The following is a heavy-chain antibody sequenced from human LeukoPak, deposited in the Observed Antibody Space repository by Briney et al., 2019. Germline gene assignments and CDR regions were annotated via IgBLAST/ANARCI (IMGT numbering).Heavy chain of an antibody. V-gene: IGHV3-30*18. CDR3: AKAGHCGGDCYSIMDY. D-gene: IGHD2-21*02. Sequence: VQPGRSLRLSCAASGFTFSSYGMHWVRQAPGKGLEWVAVLSYDGRTKYYADSVNGRFSISRDNSKNTLYLQMNSLRAEDTAVYYCAKAGHCGGDCYSIMDYWGQGTLVTVSS. CDR1: GFTFSSYG. CDR2: LSYDGRTK. J-gene: IGHJ4*02.